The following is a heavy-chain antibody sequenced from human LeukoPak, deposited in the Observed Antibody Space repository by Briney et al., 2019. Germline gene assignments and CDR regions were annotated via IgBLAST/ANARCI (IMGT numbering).Heavy chain of an antibody. CDR2: IYSGGST. V-gene: IGHV3-53*01. J-gene: IGHJ5*02. CDR3: ARVVLGWFDP. Sequence: PGGSLRLSCAASGFTVSSNYLSWVRQAPGKGLEWVSVIYSGGSTYYADSVKGRFTISRDNSKNTLYLQMNSLRAEDTAVYYCARVVLGWFDPWGQGTLVTVSS. CDR1: GFTVSSNY.